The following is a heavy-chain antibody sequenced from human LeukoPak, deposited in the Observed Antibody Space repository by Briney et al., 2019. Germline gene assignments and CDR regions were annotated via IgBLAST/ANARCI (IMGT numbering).Heavy chain of an antibody. J-gene: IGHJ6*03. D-gene: IGHD2/OR15-2a*01. V-gene: IGHV4-34*01. Sequence: SETLSLTCAVHGGSFISYYWSWIRQPPGKGLEWIGEIYRSGSTNYNPSLKSRVTMSIDTSKNQFSLNLNSVTAADTAVYYCAKRAVDTTFYYYYYMDVWGKGTTVAVSS. CDR3: AKRAVDTTFYYYYYMDV. CDR2: IYRSGST. CDR1: GGSFISYY.